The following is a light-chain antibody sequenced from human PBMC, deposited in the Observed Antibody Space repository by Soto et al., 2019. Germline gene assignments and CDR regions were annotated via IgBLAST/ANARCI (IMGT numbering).Light chain of an antibody. J-gene: IGKJ1*01. CDR1: QSVSSSY. V-gene: IGKV3-20*01. CDR2: GAS. CDR3: HLYGASPPT. Sequence: DTVLTQSPGTLSLSPGERATLSCRASQSVSSSYLAWYQQKPGQAPRLLIYGASSRATGIPDRFSGSGSGTDFTLTISRLEPEDSAVFYCHLYGASPPTFGQGTKVDI.